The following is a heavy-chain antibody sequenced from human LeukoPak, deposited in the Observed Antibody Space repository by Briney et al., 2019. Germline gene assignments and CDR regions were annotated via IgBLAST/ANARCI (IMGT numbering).Heavy chain of an antibody. V-gene: IGHV3-30*02. Sequence: GGSLRLSCAASGFTFSSYGMHWVRQAPGKGLEWVAFIWYDGSNQYYADSVKGRFTVARDNSKNTLYLQMNSLRAEDTAVYYCAKRYGDYGGREFDPWGQGTLVTVSS. CDR1: GFTFSSYG. D-gene: IGHD4-17*01. CDR3: AKRYGDYGGREFDP. CDR2: IWYDGSNQ. J-gene: IGHJ5*02.